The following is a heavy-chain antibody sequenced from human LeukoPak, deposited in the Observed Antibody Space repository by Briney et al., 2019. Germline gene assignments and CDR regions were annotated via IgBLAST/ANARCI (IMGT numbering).Heavy chain of an antibody. J-gene: IGHJ4*02. Sequence: PGGSLRLSCAASGFTFSDYYMSWIRQAPGKGLEWIGSIYYSGNTYNNPSLKSRVTISVDTSKNQLSLKLTSVTAADTAVYYCAMHTVIASSWSLDYWGQGTLVTVSS. D-gene: IGHD6-13*01. CDR2: IYYSGNT. CDR3: AMHTVIASSWSLDY. CDR1: GFTFSDYY. V-gene: IGHV4-59*05.